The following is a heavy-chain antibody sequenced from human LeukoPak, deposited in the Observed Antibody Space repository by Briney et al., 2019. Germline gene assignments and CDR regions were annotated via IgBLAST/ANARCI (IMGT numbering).Heavy chain of an antibody. D-gene: IGHD6-19*01. J-gene: IGHJ4*02. CDR1: GFTFSSYA. V-gene: IGHV3-23*01. CDR3: AKSDGSSGWYYED. CDR2: ISGSGGST. Sequence: GGSLRLSCAASGFTFSSYAMSWVRQAPGKGLEWVSAISGSGGSTYYADSVKGRFTISRDISKNTLYLQMNSLRAEDTAVYYCAKSDGSSGWYYEDWGQGTLVTVSS.